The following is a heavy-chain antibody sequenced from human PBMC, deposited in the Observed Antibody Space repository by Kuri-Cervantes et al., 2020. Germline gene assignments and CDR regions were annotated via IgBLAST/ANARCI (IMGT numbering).Heavy chain of an antibody. D-gene: IGHD6-13*01. V-gene: IGHV3-7*01. CDR2: IKQDGSEK. CDR1: GFTFSSSW. CDR3: ARAPRGSSWPSFDY. J-gene: IGHJ4*02. Sequence: GESLKISCVASGFTFSSSWMSWVRQAPGKGLEWVAYIKQDGSEKFYVDSVKGRFTISRDNAKNSLHLQMNSLTDEDTAVYYCARAPRGSSWPSFDYWGQGTLVTVSS.